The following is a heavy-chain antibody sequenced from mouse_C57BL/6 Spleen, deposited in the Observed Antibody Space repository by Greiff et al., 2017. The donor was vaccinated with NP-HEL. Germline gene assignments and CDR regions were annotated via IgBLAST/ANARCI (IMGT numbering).Heavy chain of an antibody. CDR3: ARYPLYDYEGAMDY. CDR2: IRNKANGYTT. V-gene: IGHV7-3*01. CDR1: GFTFTDYY. D-gene: IGHD2-4*01. Sequence: EVKVVESGGGLVQPGGSLSLSCAASGFTFTDYYMSWVRQPPGKALEWLGFIRNKANGYTTEYSASVTGRFTISRDNSQSILYLQMNALRAEDSATYYCARYPLYDYEGAMDYWGQGTSVTVSS. J-gene: IGHJ4*01.